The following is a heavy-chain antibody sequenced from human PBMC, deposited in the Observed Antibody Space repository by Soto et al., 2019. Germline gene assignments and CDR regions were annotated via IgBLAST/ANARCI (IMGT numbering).Heavy chain of an antibody. CDR1: GYTFTTYT. D-gene: IGHD5-12*01. J-gene: IGHJ4*02. CDR2: INAGNGNT. CDR3: ARASGATRPIDY. Sequence: QVPLVQSGAEVKKPGASVKVSCQASGYTFTTYTMHWVRQAPGQGLEWMGCINAGNGNTKYSRKFQGRVAITRDTSASTAYMEVSGLRSEDTAVYYCARASGATRPIDYWGQGTLVTVSS. V-gene: IGHV1-3*01.